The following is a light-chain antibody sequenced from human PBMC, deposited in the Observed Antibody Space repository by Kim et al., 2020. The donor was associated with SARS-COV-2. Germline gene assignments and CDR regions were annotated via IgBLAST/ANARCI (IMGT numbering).Light chain of an antibody. J-gene: IGLJ2*01. CDR1: SSDIGGYNY. CDR2: DVS. Sequence: GQSITISCTGPSSDIGGYNYVSWCQQHPGKAPKLMIYDVSKRPSGVSNRFSGSKSGNTASLTISGLQAEDEADYYCSSKTSSSTVVFGGGTQLTVL. CDR3: SSKTSSSTVV. V-gene: IGLV2-14*04.